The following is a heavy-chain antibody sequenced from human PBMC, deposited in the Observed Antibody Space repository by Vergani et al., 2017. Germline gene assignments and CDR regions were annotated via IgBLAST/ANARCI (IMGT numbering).Heavy chain of an antibody. J-gene: IGHJ4*02. CDR3: ARSRMGTTVFDF. V-gene: IGHV4-61*02. Sequence: QVQLQESGPGLVKPSQTLSLTCSVSGGSTTSGGFYWSWIRQPAGKGLEWIGRIHTTGSTKYNPSLESRVTMSVETSNNQFSLRLSSVTAADTAFYYCARSRMGTTVFDFWGQGTLVTVSS. CDR2: IHTTGST. CDR1: GGSTTSGGFY. D-gene: IGHD1-26*01.